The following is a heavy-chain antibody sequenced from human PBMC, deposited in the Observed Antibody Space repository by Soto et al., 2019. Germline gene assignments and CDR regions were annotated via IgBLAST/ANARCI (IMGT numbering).Heavy chain of an antibody. Sequence: ASVKVSCKASGYTFTSYGISWVRQAPGQGLEWMGWISAYNGNTNYAQKLQGRVTMTTDTSTSTAYMELRSLRSDDTAVYYCARDDYGDYVNYFDYWGQGTLVTVSS. D-gene: IGHD4-17*01. CDR1: GYTFTSYG. V-gene: IGHV1-18*01. CDR2: ISAYNGNT. CDR3: ARDDYGDYVNYFDY. J-gene: IGHJ4*02.